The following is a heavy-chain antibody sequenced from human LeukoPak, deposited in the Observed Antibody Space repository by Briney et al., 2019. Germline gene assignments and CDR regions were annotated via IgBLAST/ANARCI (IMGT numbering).Heavy chain of an antibody. D-gene: IGHD3-3*01. CDR3: ARGRITIFGVVIIHQVNFDY. CDR2: INHSGST. CDR1: GASISSTTYY. V-gene: IGHV4-39*07. J-gene: IGHJ4*02. Sequence: PSETLSLTCTVSGASISSTTYYWSWIRQPPGKGLEWIGEINHSGSTNYNPSLKSRVTISVDTSKNQFSLKLSSVTAADTAVYYCARGRITIFGVVIIHQVNFDYWGQGTLVTVSS.